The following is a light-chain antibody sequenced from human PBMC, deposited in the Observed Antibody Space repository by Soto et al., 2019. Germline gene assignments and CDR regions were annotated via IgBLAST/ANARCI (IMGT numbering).Light chain of an antibody. Sequence: DIVLTQSPGTLSLSPGERATLSCRASQSVNINHWAWYQPKPGQAPRLLISGGSSRATGIPVRFSGSGSETAFTLTITRLEPEEFAVYYCQQYSSSRTFGQGTKVDIK. J-gene: IGKJ1*01. CDR3: QQYSSSRT. V-gene: IGKV3-20*01. CDR1: QSVNINH. CDR2: GGS.